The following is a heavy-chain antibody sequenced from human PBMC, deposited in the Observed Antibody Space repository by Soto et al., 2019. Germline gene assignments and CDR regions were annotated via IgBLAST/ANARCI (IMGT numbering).Heavy chain of an antibody. Sequence: QVQLVQSGAEVKKPGSSVKVSCKASGGTFSSYAISWVRQAPGQGLEWMGGIITIFGTANYAQKFQGRVTITADESTSTAYMELSSLRSEDTAVYYCARGDIVVVPAALVYYYGMDVWGQGTTVTVSS. D-gene: IGHD2-2*01. J-gene: IGHJ6*02. CDR3: ARGDIVVVPAALVYYYGMDV. CDR2: IITIFGTA. CDR1: GGTFSSYA. V-gene: IGHV1-69*01.